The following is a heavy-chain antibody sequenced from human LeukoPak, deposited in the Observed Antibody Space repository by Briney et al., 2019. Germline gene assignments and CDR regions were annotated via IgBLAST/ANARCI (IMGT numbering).Heavy chain of an antibody. J-gene: IGHJ4*02. CDR3: ARPDFWSGYYTHDY. D-gene: IGHD3-3*01. V-gene: IGHV3-21*01. CDR2: ISSSSSYI. CDR1: GFTFSSYS. Sequence: GGSLRLSCAASGFTFSSYSMNWVRQAPGKGPEWVSSISSSSSYIYYADSVKGRFTISRDNAKNSLYLQMNSLRAEDTAVYYCARPDFWSGYYTHDYWGQGTLVTVSS.